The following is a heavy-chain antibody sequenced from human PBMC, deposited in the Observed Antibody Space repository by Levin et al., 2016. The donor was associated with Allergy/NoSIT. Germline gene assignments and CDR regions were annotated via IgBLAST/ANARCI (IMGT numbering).Heavy chain of an antibody. D-gene: IGHD2-2*01. V-gene: IGHV5-10-1*01. CDR3: ARRYCSSTSCYGSYYYYYYGMDV. J-gene: IGHJ6*02. Sequence: VRQAPGKGLEWMGRIDPSDSYTNYSPSFQGHVTISADKSISTAYLQWSSLKASDTAMYYCARRYCSSTSCYGSYYYYYYGMDVWGQGTTVTVSS. CDR2: IDPSDSYT.